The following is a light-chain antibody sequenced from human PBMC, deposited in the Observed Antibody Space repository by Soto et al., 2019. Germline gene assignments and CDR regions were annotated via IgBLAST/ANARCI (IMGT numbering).Light chain of an antibody. Sequence: DIQMTQSPSTLSASVGDRVTITCRASQSISSWLAWYQQKPGKAPKLLIYDASSLESGVPSRFSGSGSGTEFTLTISSLQPDDFATDYCQQYNSYSLPSTFGPGTKWISN. CDR1: QSISSW. CDR2: DAS. J-gene: IGKJ3*01. V-gene: IGKV1-5*01. CDR3: QQYNSYSLPST.